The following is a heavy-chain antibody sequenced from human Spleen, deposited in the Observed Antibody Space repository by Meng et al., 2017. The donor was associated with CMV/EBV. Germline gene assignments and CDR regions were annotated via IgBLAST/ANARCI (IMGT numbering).Heavy chain of an antibody. Sequence: ASVKVSCKASGYTFIGYYIHWVRQAPGQGLEWMGWISGYSAKTFYVQSLQGRVTMTTDTSASTVYMELRGLRSDDTAVYYCARSPLIGNFDYWGQGTLVTVSS. CDR3: ARSPLIGNFDY. V-gene: IGHV1-18*04. CDR2: ISGYSAKT. CDR1: GYTFIGYY. J-gene: IGHJ4*02. D-gene: IGHD1-20*01.